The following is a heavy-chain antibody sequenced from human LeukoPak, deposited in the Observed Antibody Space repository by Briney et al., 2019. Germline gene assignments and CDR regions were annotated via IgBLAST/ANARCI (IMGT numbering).Heavy chain of an antibody. CDR3: ATAGSYRFDH. Sequence: GGSLRLSCAASGFTFSTYWMLWVRQAPGKGLMWVSRMNSGGSTINYADSVKGRFTISRDNAKNTLYLQIDSLRAEDTAVYYCATAGSYRFDHWGQGTLVTVSS. D-gene: IGHD3-16*02. V-gene: IGHV3-74*01. J-gene: IGHJ4*02. CDR2: MNSGGSTI. CDR1: GFTFSTYW.